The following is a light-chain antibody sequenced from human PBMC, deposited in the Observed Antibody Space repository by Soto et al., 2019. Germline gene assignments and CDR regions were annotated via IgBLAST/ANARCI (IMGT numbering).Light chain of an antibody. CDR2: DAS. CDR3: QHYDVWPLT. V-gene: IGKV3-15*01. Sequence: EIVLTQSPATLSVSPGGGATLSCRASQSVGSHLAWYQQKPGQGPRLLIYDASTRATGIPARFSGSGSGTEFTLTISSLQAEDFGVYYCQHYDVWPLTFGQGTKVDIK. CDR1: QSVGSH. J-gene: IGKJ1*01.